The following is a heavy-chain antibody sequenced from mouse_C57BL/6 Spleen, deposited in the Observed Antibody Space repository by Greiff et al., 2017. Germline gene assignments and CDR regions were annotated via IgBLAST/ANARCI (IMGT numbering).Heavy chain of an antibody. CDR2: IYPGSGGT. Sequence: QVQLQQSGAELARPGTSVKVSCKASGYAFTNYGIEWVKQRPGQGLEWIGVIYPGSGGTYYNEKFKGKATLTADKSSSTAYMQLSSLTSEDSAVYFCARSEDAYYGSSRYFDVWSAGTTVTVSS. D-gene: IGHD1-1*01. V-gene: IGHV1-54*01. CDR1: GYAFTNYG. CDR3: ARSEDAYYGSSRYFDV. J-gene: IGHJ1*01.